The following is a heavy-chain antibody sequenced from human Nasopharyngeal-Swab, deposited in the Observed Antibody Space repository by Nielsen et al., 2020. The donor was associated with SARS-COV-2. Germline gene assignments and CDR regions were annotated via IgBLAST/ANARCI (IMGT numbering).Heavy chain of an antibody. J-gene: IGHJ5*02. CDR3: ARGCVTTVVREVEDWFDP. CDR2: INPSGVTT. V-gene: IGHV1-46*01. D-gene: IGHD3-10*01. Sequence: WVRQAPGQGLEWMGIINPSGVTTTYAQKFQGRVTMTRDTSTRAVYMELSSLIYEDTAVYYCARGCVTTVVREVEDWFDPWGQGTLVTVSS.